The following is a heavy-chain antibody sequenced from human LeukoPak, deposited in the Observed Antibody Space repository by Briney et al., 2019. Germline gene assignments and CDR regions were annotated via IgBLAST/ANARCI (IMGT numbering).Heavy chain of an antibody. J-gene: IGHJ4*02. CDR3: ARETRIAVAGPYFDY. CDR2: ISSSSSYI. V-gene: IGHV3-21*01. CDR1: GFTFGSYS. Sequence: PGGSLRLSCAASGFTFGSYSMNWVRQAPGKGLEWVSSISSSSSYIYYADSVKGRFTISRDNAKNSLYLQMNSLRAEDTAVYYCARETRIAVAGPYFDYWGQGTLVTVSS. D-gene: IGHD6-19*01.